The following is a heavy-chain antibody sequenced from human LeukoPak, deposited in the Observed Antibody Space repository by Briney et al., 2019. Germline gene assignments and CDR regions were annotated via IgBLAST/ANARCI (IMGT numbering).Heavy chain of an antibody. CDR1: GFTFSNVW. CDR3: TMYSTTWYGY. CDR2: IKSKTDGGTT. V-gene: IGHV3-15*01. Sequence: GGSLRLSCAASGFTFSNVWMSWVCQAPGKGLEWVGRIKSKTDGGTTDYAAPVKGRFTISRDDSENTLYLQMSSLKTEDTAVYYCTMYSTTWYGYWGQGTMVTVSS. J-gene: IGHJ1*01. D-gene: IGHD6-13*01.